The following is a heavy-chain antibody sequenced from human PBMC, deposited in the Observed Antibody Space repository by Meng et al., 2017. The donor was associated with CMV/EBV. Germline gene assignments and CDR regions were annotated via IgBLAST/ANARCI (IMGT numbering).Heavy chain of an antibody. J-gene: IGHJ4*02. CDR3: ARGCSGGSCYRRYYYDSSGYYY. D-gene: IGHD3-22*01. Sequence: ESLRLSCAVYGGSFSGYYWSWIRQPPGKGLEWIGEINHSGSTNYNPSLKSRVTISVDTSKNQFSLKLSSVTAADTAVYYCARGCSGGSCYRRYYYDSSGYYYWGQGTLVTVSS. CDR1: GGSFSGYY. V-gene: IGHV4-34*01. CDR2: INHSGST.